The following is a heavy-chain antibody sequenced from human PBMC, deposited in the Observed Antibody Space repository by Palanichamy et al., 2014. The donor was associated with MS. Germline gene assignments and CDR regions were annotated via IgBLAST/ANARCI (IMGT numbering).Heavy chain of an antibody. D-gene: IGHD4-17*01. CDR3: ARIRIDHGDFVGLDH. V-gene: IGHV2-70*15. J-gene: IGHJ4*02. Sequence: QVTLRESGPALVKPTQTLTLTCSFSGFSLSTSGMCVSWIRQPPGKALEWLARIDWDDDKYYSTPLKTRLTIAKDTSNNQVVLTMTNMDPVDTGTYYCARIRIDHGDFVGLDHWGQGMLVTVSS. CDR2: IDWDDDK. CDR1: GFSLSTSGMC.